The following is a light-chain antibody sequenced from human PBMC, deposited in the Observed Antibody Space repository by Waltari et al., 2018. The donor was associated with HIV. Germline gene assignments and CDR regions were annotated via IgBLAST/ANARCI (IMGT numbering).Light chain of an antibody. J-gene: IGLJ2*01. CDR2: EVT. CDR1: SSAIGYYDY. Sequence: QSALTQPASVSGSPGQSIVLPCTGSSSAIGYYDYVSLYQQYPGQAPKALIYEVTSRPSGTSSRFSCSKSATTAFLAISKLQTYDEADYFCSSYTRRGTVVFGGGTRLTVL. V-gene: IGLV2-14*01. CDR3: SSYTRRGTVV.